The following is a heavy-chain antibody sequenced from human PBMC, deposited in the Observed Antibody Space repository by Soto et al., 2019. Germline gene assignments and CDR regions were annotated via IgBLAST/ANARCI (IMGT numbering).Heavy chain of an antibody. CDR3: ARLAMVRGVTTYGMDV. CDR2: SDPSDSYT. Sequence: EVQLVQSGAEVKKPGESLRISCKGSGYSFTSYWISWVRQMPGKGLEWMGRSDPSDSYTNYSPSFQGHVTISADKSISTASPQWSSLKASDTAMYYCARLAMVRGVTTYGMDVWGQGTTVTVSS. J-gene: IGHJ6*02. CDR1: GYSFTSYW. D-gene: IGHD3-10*01. V-gene: IGHV5-10-1*01.